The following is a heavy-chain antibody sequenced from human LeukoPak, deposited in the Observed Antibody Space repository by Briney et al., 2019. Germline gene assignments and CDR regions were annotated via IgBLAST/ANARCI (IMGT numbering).Heavy chain of an antibody. V-gene: IGHV3-48*03. J-gene: IGHJ6*04. CDR3: AELGITMIGGV. CDR1: GFTFSSYE. CDR2: ISSSGSTI. D-gene: IGHD3-10*02. Sequence: GGSLRLSCAASGFTFSSYEINWVRQAPGKGLEWVSYISSSGSTIYYADSVKGRFTISRDNAKNSLYLQMNSLRAEDTAVYYCAELGITMIGGVWGKGTTVTISS.